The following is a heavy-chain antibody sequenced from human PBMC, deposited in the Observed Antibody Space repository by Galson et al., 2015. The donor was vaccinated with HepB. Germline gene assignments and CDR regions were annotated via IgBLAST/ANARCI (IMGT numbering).Heavy chain of an antibody. V-gene: IGHV3-21*01. J-gene: IGHJ5*02. CDR1: GFTFSSYS. D-gene: IGHD2-2*01. Sequence: SLRLSCAASGFTFSSYSMNWVRQAPGKGLEWVSSISSSSSYIYYADSVKGRFTISRDNAKNSLYLQMNSLRAEDTAVYYCAREAPGPSCSSTSCLPDYGEGWFDPWGQGTLVTVSS. CDR3: AREAPGPSCSSTSCLPDYGEGWFDP. CDR2: ISSSSSYI.